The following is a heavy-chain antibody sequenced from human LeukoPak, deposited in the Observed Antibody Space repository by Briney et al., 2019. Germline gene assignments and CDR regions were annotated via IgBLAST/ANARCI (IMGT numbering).Heavy chain of an antibody. D-gene: IGHD3-16*02. CDR2: ISSSSSYI. CDR3: ARAVYDYVWGSYRLGAFDI. CDR1: GFVFDDYG. V-gene: IGHV3-21*01. Sequence: GGSLRLSCAASGFVFDDYGMSWVRQVPGKGLEWVSSISSSSSYIYYADSVKGRFTISRDNAKNSLYLQMNSLRAEDTAVYYCARAVYDYVWGSYRLGAFDIWGQGTMVTVSS. J-gene: IGHJ3*02.